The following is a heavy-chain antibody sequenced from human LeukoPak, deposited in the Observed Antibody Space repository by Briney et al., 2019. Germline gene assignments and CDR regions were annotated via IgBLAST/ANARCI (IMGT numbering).Heavy chain of an antibody. V-gene: IGHV3-30*02. J-gene: IGHJ5*02. Sequence: GGSLRLSCAASGFTFSSYDMYWVRQAPGKGLDWVAFVRYDGSQKYYADSVKGRFTLSRDNSKNTLYLQMNSLRAEDTAVFYCVRGPRTFFKLGWFDPWGQGTLVTVSS. CDR1: GFTFSSYD. CDR3: VRGPRTFFKLGWFDP. CDR2: VRYDGSQK. D-gene: IGHD2/OR15-2a*01.